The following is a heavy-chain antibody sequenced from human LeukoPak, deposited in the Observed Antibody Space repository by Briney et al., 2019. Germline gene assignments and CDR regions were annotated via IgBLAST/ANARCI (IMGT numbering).Heavy chain of an antibody. V-gene: IGHV3-30*04. J-gene: IGHJ4*02. D-gene: IGHD6-13*01. CDR3: ARALGIAAAAASGY. CDR2: ISYDGSNK. CDR1: GFTFSSYA. Sequence: QAGGSLRLSCAASGFTFSSYAMHWVRQAPGKGLEWVAVISYDGSNKYYADSVKGRFTISRDNSKNTLYLQMNSLRAEDTAVYYCARALGIAAAAASGYWGQGTLVTVSS.